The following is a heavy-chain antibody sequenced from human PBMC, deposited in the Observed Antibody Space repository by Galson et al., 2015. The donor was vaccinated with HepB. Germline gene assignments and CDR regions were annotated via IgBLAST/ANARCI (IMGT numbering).Heavy chain of an antibody. V-gene: IGHV6-1*01. CDR2: TYYRSKWYS. J-gene: IGHJ4*02. CDR3: ASHYSSGWYGGASFED. CDR1: GDSVFSNRAA. Sequence: CAISGDSVFSNRAAWSWIRQSPSRGLEWLGRTYYRSKWYSDYAESVKRRITINPDPSRNQFSLQLNSVTPADTAVYYFASHYSSGWYGGASFEDWGQGTRVTVSS. D-gene: IGHD6-19*01.